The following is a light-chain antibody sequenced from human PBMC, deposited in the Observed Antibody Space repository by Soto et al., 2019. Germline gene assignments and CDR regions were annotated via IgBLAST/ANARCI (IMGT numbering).Light chain of an antibody. CDR3: QQSYNIPRAT. CDR2: AAS. V-gene: IGKV1-39*01. Sequence: DIQMTQSPSTLPASVGDRVTITCRASQSISNWLAWYQQKPGTAPKVLIYAASSLQSGVPPRFSGSGSGTDFTLTISSLQPEDFATYFCQQSYNIPRATFGQGTKVDIK. CDR1: QSISNW. J-gene: IGKJ1*01.